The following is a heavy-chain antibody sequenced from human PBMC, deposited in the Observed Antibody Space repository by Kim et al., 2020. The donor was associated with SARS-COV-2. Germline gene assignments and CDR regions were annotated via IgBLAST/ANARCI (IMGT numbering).Heavy chain of an antibody. V-gene: IGHV3-9*01. CDR2: ISWNSGSI. D-gene: IGHD3-3*01. CDR3: AKAKGDFWCGYPFDY. J-gene: IGHJ4*02. CDR1: GFTFGDYA. Sequence: GRSLRLSCAASGFTFGDYAMHWVRQAPGKGLEWVSGISWNSGSIGYADSVKGRFTISRDNAKNSLYLQMNSLRAEDTALYYCAKAKGDFWCGYPFDYWGQGTLVTVSS.